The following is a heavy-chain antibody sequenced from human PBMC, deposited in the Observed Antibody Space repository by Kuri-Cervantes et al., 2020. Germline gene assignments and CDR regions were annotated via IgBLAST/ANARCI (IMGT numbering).Heavy chain of an antibody. J-gene: IGHJ6*02. D-gene: IGHD6-19*01. CDR3: ARDIAVAGPVWYYYYGMDV. V-gene: IGHV1-2*02. CDR1: GYTFTGYY. CDR2: INPNSGGT. Sequence: ASVKVSCKASGYTFTGYYMHWVRQDPGQGLEWMGWINPNSGGTNYAQKFQGRVTMTRDTSISTAYMELSRLRSDDTAVYYCARDIAVAGPVWYYYYGMDVWGQGTTVTVSS.